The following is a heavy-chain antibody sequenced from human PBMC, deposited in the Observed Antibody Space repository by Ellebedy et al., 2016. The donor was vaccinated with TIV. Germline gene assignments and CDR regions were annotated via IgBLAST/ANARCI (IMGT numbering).Heavy chain of an antibody. CDR2: IKQDGSER. CDR1: GFTFSNYW. CDR3: ARPGGFGKLPLDF. J-gene: IGHJ4*02. V-gene: IGHV3-7*01. Sequence: GESLKISCAGTGFTFSNYWMTWVRQAPGKGLEWVAHIKQDGSEREYVDSVKVRFTISRDNAKNSLYLQMDSLRAEDAAIYYCARPGGFGKLPLDFWGQGILVTVSS. D-gene: IGHD3-10*01.